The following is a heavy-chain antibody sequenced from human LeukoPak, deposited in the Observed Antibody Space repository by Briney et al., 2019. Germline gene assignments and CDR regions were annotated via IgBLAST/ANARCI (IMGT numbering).Heavy chain of an antibody. J-gene: IGHJ3*02. CDR2: IRYDGSYK. D-gene: IGHD2-15*01. Sequence: GGSLRLSCAASGFIFNSYGMHWVRQAPGKGLEWVTVIRYDGSYKHYADSVKGRFTISRDNFQNTLYLQMNSLRAEDTAVYYCASPAAPEYCSGGSCYHDAFDIWGQGTMVTVSS. V-gene: IGHV3-33*01. CDR1: GFIFNSYG. CDR3: ASPAAPEYCSGGSCYHDAFDI.